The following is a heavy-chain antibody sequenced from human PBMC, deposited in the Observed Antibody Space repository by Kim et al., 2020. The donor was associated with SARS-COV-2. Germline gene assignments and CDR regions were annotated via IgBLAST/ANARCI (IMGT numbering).Heavy chain of an antibody. CDR3: ARTYCSGGSCYLPFDY. J-gene: IGHJ4*02. Sequence: ASVKVSCKASGYTFTSYGISWVRQAPGQGLEWMGWISAYNGNTNYAQKLQGRVTMTTDTSTSTAYMELRSLRSDDTAVYYCARTYCSGGSCYLPFDYWGQGTLVTVSS. V-gene: IGHV1-18*01. CDR2: ISAYNGNT. CDR1: GYTFTSYG. D-gene: IGHD2-15*01.